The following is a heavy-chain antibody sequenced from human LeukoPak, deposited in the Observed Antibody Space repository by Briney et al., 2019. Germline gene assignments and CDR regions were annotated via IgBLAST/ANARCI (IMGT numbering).Heavy chain of an antibody. CDR1: GGSISSYY. CDR2: IYYSGST. Sequence: LESLSLTRTVSGGSISSYYWSWIRQPPGKGLGWIGDIYYSGSTSYNPSLKSRVTISVDTSKNQFSLKLSSVTAADTAVYYCARAGDYYGSGSDPHFDYWGQGTLVTVSS. V-gene: IGHV4-59*01. CDR3: ARAGDYYGSGSDPHFDY. J-gene: IGHJ4*02. D-gene: IGHD3-10*01.